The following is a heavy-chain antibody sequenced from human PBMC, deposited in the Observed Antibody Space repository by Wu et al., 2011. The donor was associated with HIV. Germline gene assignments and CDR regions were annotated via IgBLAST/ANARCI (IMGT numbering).Heavy chain of an antibody. Sequence: EVQLAQSGAEVRRPGATVKLSCKISGFTFTEYYIHWIQQAPGKGLVWVGLIDPDDSETKYAEKFEGRVTMTEDTSTDTAYMELRSLRSEDTAMYYCVKDRSFGRGVPPDFAMDVWGQGTTVTVSS. CDR2: IDPDDSET. CDR3: VKDRSFGRGVPPDFAMDV. D-gene: IGHD3-10*01. V-gene: IGHV1-69-2*01. CDR1: GFTFTEYY. J-gene: IGHJ6*02.